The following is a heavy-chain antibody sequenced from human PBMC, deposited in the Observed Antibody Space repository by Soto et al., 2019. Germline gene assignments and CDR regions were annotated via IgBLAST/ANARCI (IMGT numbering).Heavy chain of an antibody. CDR2: ISSSGNTI. V-gene: IGHV3-11*01. J-gene: IGHJ4*02. Sequence: QVQRVESGGGLVQTSGSLRIACVASGFNFSDYYMSWVRQAQGKGLEWVSYISSSGNTIYYADSVKGRFTISRDNSKNSVYLQMNSLRAEDTAIYFCAKMSSENYYDPVFSWGQGTLVTVSS. CDR3: AKMSSENYYDPVFS. CDR1: GFNFSDYY. D-gene: IGHD3-22*01.